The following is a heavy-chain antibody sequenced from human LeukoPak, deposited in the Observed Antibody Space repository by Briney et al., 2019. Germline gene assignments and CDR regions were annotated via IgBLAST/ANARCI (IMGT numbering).Heavy chain of an antibody. CDR1: GGSMSSGGYS. Sequence: SQTLSLTCAVSGGSMSSGGYSWSWLRQPPGEGLEFIVYIYHSGTTYYHPALKSRLTISVDRSENQLSLKLTSVTAADTAVYYCAKMSSSSNWFDPWGQGTLVTVSS. V-gene: IGHV4-30-2*01. CDR2: IYHSGTT. J-gene: IGHJ5*02. CDR3: AKMSSSSNWFDP. D-gene: IGHD6-6*01.